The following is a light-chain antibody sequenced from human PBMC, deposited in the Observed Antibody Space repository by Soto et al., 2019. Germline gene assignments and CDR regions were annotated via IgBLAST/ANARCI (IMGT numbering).Light chain of an antibody. Sequence: EIVLTQSPGTLSLSPGERATLSCRASQNVGSRYLAWYQQKPGQAPRLLIYGTSNRATGIPDRVSGSGSGTHFSLTISSLEPRDLAVYYCQQYGSSPRRFGQGTKREIK. J-gene: IGKJ1*01. CDR1: QNVGSRY. V-gene: IGKV3-20*01. CDR2: GTS. CDR3: QQYGSSPRR.